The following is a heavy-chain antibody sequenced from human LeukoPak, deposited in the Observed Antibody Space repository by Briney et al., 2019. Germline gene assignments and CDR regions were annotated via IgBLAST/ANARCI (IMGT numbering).Heavy chain of an antibody. D-gene: IGHD3-22*01. CDR1: GFTVSNSY. CDR2: IYGGGST. Sequence: HPGGSLRLSCAASGFTVSNSYMSWVRQAPGKGLEEVSVIYGGGSTHYAEAVKGRFTISRDSSKNTLYLLMNSLRAEDTAVYFCARDRYYYDSSANYYYTDVWGKGTTVTVSS. CDR3: ARDRYYYDSSANYYYTDV. V-gene: IGHV3-53*01. J-gene: IGHJ6*03.